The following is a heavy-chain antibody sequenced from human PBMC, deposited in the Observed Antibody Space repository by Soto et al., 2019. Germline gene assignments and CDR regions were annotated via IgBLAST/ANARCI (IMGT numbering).Heavy chain of an antibody. D-gene: IGHD5-18*01. CDR1: GGTFSSYA. V-gene: IGHV1-69*06. Sequence: QVHLVQSGAEVKKPGSSVKVSCKASGGTFSSYAISWVRQAPGQGLEWMGGIIPIFGTANYEQKFQGRVTITADKSTSTADKELSSLRSEDTAVYYCATHLVYTAMGFDYGVQGTLVTVSS. CDR3: ATHLVYTAMGFDY. J-gene: IGHJ4*02. CDR2: IIPIFGTA.